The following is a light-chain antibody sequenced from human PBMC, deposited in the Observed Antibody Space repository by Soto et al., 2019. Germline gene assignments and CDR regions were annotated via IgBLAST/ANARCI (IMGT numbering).Light chain of an antibody. J-gene: IGLJ1*01. Sequence: QSALTQPRSVSGSPGQSVTISCTGTSSDVGGYNYVSWYQQHPGKAPELMIYDVTERPSGVPDRFSGSKSGNTASLTISGLQAEDEADYYCCSYAGNPYVFGTGTKVTVL. CDR2: DVT. V-gene: IGLV2-11*01. CDR3: CSYAGNPYV. CDR1: SSDVGGYNY.